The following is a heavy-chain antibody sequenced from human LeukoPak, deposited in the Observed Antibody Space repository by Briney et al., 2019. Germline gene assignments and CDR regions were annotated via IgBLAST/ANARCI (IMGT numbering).Heavy chain of an antibody. Sequence: GGSLRLSCAASGFTVSSNYMSWVRQAPGKGLEWVSLIYSGGSTYYAVSVKGRFTISRDNSDNTLHLQMNSLMAEDTAVYYCLILWAIWGQGTLVTVSS. CDR2: IYSGGST. CDR3: LILWAI. D-gene: IGHD2-21*01. V-gene: IGHV3-66*01. J-gene: IGHJ4*02. CDR1: GFTVSSNY.